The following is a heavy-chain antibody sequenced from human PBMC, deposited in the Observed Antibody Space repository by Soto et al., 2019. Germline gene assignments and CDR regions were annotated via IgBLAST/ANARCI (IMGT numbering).Heavy chain of an antibody. V-gene: IGHV3-21*01. D-gene: IGHD4-17*01. CDR1: GFTFSSYS. J-gene: IGHJ5*02. CDR2: ISSSSSYI. CDR3: ARGNYGDYASGGNWFDP. Sequence: GGSLRLSCAASGFTFSSYSMNWVRQAPGKGLEWVSSISSSSSYIYYADSVKGRFTISRDNSKNTLYLQMNSLRAEDTAVYYCARGNYGDYASGGNWFDPWGQGTLVTVSS.